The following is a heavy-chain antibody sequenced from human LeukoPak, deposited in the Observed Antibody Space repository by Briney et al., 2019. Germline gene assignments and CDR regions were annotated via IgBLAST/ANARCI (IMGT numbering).Heavy chain of an antibody. V-gene: IGHV1-2*02. CDR1: GYTFSDYC. J-gene: IGHJ4*02. Sequence: GASVKVSCKASGYTFSDYCIHWVRQAPGQGLEWMGWINPNSGGTNYTQNFQGRVAMTRDTSISTVYMELSRLRSDDTAVYYCARDLEYYGSGSYSRYFDYWGQGTLVTVSS. CDR2: INPNSGGT. D-gene: IGHD3-10*01. CDR3: ARDLEYYGSGSYSRYFDY.